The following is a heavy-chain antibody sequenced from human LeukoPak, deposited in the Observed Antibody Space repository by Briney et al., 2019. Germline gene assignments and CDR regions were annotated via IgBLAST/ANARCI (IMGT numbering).Heavy chain of an antibody. D-gene: IGHD3-9*01. V-gene: IGHV3-23*01. CDR3: AKDLTSGDGKWEFDS. J-gene: IGHJ5*01. CDR1: GFTLSNFA. Sequence: QAGGSLRLSCAASGFTLSNFAMAWVRQSPGKGLEWVSGIYAGGGRKYYAESVRGRFTISRDNARDMVFLQMNSLRGDDTAVYFCAKDLTSGDGKWEFDSWGQGTLVTVA. CDR2: IYAGGGRK.